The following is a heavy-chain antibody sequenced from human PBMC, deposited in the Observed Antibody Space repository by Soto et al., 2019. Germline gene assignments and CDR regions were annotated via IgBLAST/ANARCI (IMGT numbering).Heavy chain of an antibody. CDR3: ARANGYSDY. J-gene: IGHJ4*02. Sequence: QVHLQESGPGLVQPSETLSLTCTVSGGSINNHYWSWIRQAPGKGLEWIGYIYYTGSTNYNPSLKRRVTMSWDTSKNQFSLNLTSLTAAYTAIYYCARANGYSDYWGQGTLVTVSS. D-gene: IGHD2-8*01. CDR2: IYYTGST. V-gene: IGHV4-59*11. CDR1: GGSINNHY.